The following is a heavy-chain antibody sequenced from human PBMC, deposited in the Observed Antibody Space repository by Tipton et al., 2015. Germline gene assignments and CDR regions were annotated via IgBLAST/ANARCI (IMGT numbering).Heavy chain of an antibody. V-gene: IGHV3-23*01. J-gene: IGHJ2*01. CDR3: AKEYGYDSSGYYSVSFDL. Sequence: GSLRLSCTASGFTFSIYGFNWVRQAPGKGLEWVSVISGSGDSTYYADSVKGRFTISRDNSKNTLYLQMNSLRAEDTAVYYCAKEYGYDSSGYYSVSFDLWGRGTLVTVSS. D-gene: IGHD3-22*01. CDR1: GFTFSIYG. CDR2: ISGSGDST.